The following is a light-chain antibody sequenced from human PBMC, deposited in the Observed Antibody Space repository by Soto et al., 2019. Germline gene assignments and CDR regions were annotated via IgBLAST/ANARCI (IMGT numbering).Light chain of an antibody. Sequence: DIQVTQSPSSLSASVGDRVTITSRASQSISIYLKWYQQKPGKAPKLLIYAASSLQSGVPSRFSGSGSGTDFTLTISRLQPEDFATYYCQQSYITPPTFGQGTKVDI. CDR2: AAS. CDR1: QSISIY. J-gene: IGKJ1*01. CDR3: QQSYITPPT. V-gene: IGKV1-39*01.